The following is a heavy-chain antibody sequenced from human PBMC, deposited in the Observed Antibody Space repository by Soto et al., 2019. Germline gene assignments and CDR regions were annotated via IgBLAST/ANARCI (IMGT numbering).Heavy chain of an antibody. Sequence: ASVKVSCKASGFTFTCNYMHWVRQAPGQGLEWMGWINPNSGGTNYAQKFQGWVTMTRDTSISTAYMELSRLRSDDTAVYYCARNCGGDCYLNDAFDIWGEGTMVTVS. V-gene: IGHV1-2*04. CDR1: GFTFTCNY. J-gene: IGHJ3*02. D-gene: IGHD2-21*01. CDR3: ARNCGGDCYLNDAFDI. CDR2: INPNSGGT.